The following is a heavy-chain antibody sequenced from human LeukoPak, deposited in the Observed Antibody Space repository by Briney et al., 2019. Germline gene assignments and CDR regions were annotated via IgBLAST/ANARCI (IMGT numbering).Heavy chain of an antibody. Sequence: GGSLRLSCAASGFTFSSYAMSWVRQAPGKGLEWVSAISGSGGSTYYADSVKGRFAISRDNSKNTLYLQMNSLRAEDTAVYYCAKGSGYYPEYFQHWGQGTLVTVSS. CDR2: ISGSGGST. J-gene: IGHJ1*01. V-gene: IGHV3-23*01. D-gene: IGHD3-22*01. CDR1: GFTFSSYA. CDR3: AKGSGYYPEYFQH.